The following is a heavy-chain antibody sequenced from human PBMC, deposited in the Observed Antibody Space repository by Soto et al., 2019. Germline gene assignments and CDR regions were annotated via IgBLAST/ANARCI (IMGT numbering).Heavy chain of an antibody. CDR3: AASIFYYGMDV. V-gene: IGHV5-51*01. CDR2: IYPGDSDT. Sequence: YWIGWVRQMPGKGPEWMGIIYPGDSDTKYNPSFQGQVTISADKSITTTYLQWSSLKASDTAIYYCAASIFYYGMDVWGQGTTVTVSS. J-gene: IGHJ6*02. CDR1: YW.